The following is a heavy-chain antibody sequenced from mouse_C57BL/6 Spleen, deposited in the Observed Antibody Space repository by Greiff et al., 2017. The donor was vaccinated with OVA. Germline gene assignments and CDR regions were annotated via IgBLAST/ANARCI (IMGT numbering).Heavy chain of an antibody. V-gene: IGHV1-82*01. CDR1: GYAFSSSW. CDR2: IYPGDGDT. Sequence: QVQLQQSGPELVKPGASVKISCKASGYAFSSSWMNWVKQRPGKGLEWIGRIYPGDGDTNYNGKFKGKATLTADKSSSTAYMQLSSLTSEDSAVYFCARWGLGFYAMDYWGQGTSVTVSS. CDR3: ARWGLGFYAMDY. J-gene: IGHJ4*01.